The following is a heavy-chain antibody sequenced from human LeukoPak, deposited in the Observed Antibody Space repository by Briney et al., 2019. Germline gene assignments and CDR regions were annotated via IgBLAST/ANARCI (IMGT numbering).Heavy chain of an antibody. D-gene: IGHD3-22*01. CDR1: GGSISSYY. J-gene: IGHJ3*02. Sequence: PSETLSLTCTVSGGSISSYYWSWIRQPPGKGLEWIGYIYYSGSTNYNPSLKSRVTISVDTSKNQFSLKLSSVTAADTAVYYCAREGPYYYDSSGYSKVSGAFDIWGQGTMVTVSS. V-gene: IGHV4-59*01. CDR3: AREGPYYYDSSGYSKVSGAFDI. CDR2: IYYSGST.